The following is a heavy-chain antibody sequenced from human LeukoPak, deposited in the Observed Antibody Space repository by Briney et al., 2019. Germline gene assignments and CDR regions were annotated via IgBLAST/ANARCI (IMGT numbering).Heavy chain of an antibody. CDR2: ISANNGDT. V-gene: IGHV1-18*01. CDR1: GYTFTSYG. Sequence: ASVNVSCKASGYTFTSYGISWVRPAPGQGLEWKGWISANNGDTDYPPKLQDRVTMTTDTYTSTAYMELRSLRSDDTAMYYCARESHETREDYWGQGTLVTVSS. J-gene: IGHJ4*02. D-gene: IGHD1-1*01. CDR3: ARESHETREDY.